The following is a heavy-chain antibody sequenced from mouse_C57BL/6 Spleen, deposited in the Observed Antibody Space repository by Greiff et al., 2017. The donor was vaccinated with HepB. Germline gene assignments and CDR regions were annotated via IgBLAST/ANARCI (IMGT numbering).Heavy chain of an antibody. CDR2: IHPNRGST. Sequence: QVQLQQPGAELVKPGASVKLSCKASGYTFTSYWMHWVKQRPGQGLEWIGMIHPNRGSTNYNEKFKSKATLTADKSSSTAYMQLSSLTSEDSAVYYGARRNYDYEDWDCEGWGTGTTVTVAS. D-gene: IGHD2-4*01. V-gene: IGHV1-64*01. CDR3: ARRNYDYEDWDCEG. J-gene: IGHJ1*03. CDR1: GYTFTSYW.